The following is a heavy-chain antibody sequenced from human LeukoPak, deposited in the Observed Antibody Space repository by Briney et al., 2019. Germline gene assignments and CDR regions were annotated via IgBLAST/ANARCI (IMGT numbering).Heavy chain of an antibody. CDR2: INTGNSYT. J-gene: IGHJ4*02. V-gene: IGHV1-3*04. D-gene: IGHD6-19*01. Sequence: GASVKVSCKASGYTFTSYAIHWVRQAPGQSLEWMGWINTGNSYTKYSQKFQGRVTITRDTSATTAYMELSSLTSEDTAVYYCARPIAVAGFDYWGQGTLVTVSS. CDR1: GYTFTSYA. CDR3: ARPIAVAGFDY.